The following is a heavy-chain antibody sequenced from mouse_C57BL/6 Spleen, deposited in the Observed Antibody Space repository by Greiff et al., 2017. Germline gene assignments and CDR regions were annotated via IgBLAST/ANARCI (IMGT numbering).Heavy chain of an antibody. D-gene: IGHD1-1*01. V-gene: IGHV1-81*01. CDR3: ARVLLLLPVCAY. CDR1: GYTFTSYG. CDR2: IYPRSGNT. Sequence: QVQLQQSGAELARPGASVKLSCKASGYTFTSYGISWVKQRTGQGLEWIGEIYPRSGNTYYNEEFKGKATLTADKSSSTAYMELRSLTSEDSAVYFCARVLLLLPVCAYWGQGILGTVSA. J-gene: IGHJ3*01.